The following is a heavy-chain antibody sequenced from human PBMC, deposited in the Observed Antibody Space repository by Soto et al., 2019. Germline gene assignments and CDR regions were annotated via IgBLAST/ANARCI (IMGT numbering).Heavy chain of an antibody. CDR3: ARTSDGAVAFQH. V-gene: IGHV1-3*01. D-gene: IGHD1-26*01. CDR1: GYTFTSYA. J-gene: IGHJ1*01. CDR2: INAGNGNT. Sequence: ASVKVSCKASGYTFTSYAIHWVRQAPGQRLEWMGWINAGNGNTKYSQKFQGRVTITRDTSASTAYMELSSLRSEDTAVYYCARTSDGAVAFQHWGQGTLITVSS.